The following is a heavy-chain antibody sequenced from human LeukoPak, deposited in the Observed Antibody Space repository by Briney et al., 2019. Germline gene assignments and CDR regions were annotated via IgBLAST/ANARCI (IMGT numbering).Heavy chain of an antibody. Sequence: GGSLRLSCAASGFTFGSYAMHWVRQAPGKGLEWVAVISYDGSNKYYADSVKGRFTISRDNSKNTLYLQMNSLRAEDTAVYYCARDLWSRSWAQNYYYYYGMDVWGQGTTVTVSS. V-gene: IGHV3-30*04. CDR2: ISYDGSNK. D-gene: IGHD6-13*01. CDR1: GFTFGSYA. J-gene: IGHJ6*02. CDR3: ARDLWSRSWAQNYYYYYGMDV.